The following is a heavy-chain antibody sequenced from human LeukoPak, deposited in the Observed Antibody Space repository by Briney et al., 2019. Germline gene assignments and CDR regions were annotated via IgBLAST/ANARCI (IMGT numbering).Heavy chain of an antibody. J-gene: IGHJ4*02. Sequence: GESLRISCKASGYSFTSYWIGWVRQMPGKGLEWMGIIYPYDSDTRYSPSFQGQVTISADKSISTAYLQWSNLKASDTAMYYCARHIGYSAWNPDYWGQGTLVTVSS. D-gene: IGHD5-12*01. CDR2: IYPYDSDT. CDR3: ARHIGYSAWNPDY. CDR1: GYSFTSYW. V-gene: IGHV5-51*01.